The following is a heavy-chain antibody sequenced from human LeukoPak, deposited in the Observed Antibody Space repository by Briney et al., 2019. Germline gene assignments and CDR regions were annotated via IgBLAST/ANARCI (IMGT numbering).Heavy chain of an antibody. J-gene: IGHJ4*02. CDR2: ITSSGGTT. V-gene: IGHV3-23*01. CDR3: AKRSEYYVDY. D-gene: IGHD2-15*01. CDR1: GFTFSTYA. Sequence: GGSLRLSCAASGFTFSTYAMSWVRQAPGKGLEWVSTITSSGGTTFYADSVKGRFTISRDNSKNTLYLQINSLGVEDTAVYYCAKRSEYYVDYRGQGTLVTVSS.